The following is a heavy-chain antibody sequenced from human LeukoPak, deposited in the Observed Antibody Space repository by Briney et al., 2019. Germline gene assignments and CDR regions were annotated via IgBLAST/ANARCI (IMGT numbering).Heavy chain of an antibody. CDR1: SGSLSGYY. Sequence: SETLSLTCAVYSGSLSGYYWSWIRQPPGKGLEWIGEINHSGSTNYNPSLKSRVTISVDTSKNQFSLKLSSVTAADTAVYYCARNRLRFLEWLSEGMDVWGQGTTVTVSS. D-gene: IGHD3-3*01. CDR2: INHSGST. J-gene: IGHJ6*02. V-gene: IGHV4-34*01. CDR3: ARNRLRFLEWLSEGMDV.